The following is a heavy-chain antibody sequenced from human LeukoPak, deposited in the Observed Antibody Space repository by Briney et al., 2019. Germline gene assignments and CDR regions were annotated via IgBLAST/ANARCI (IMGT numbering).Heavy chain of an antibody. CDR1: GFTFSSYE. V-gene: IGHV3-48*03. Sequence: GGSLRLSCAASGFTFSSYEMNWVRQAPGKGLEWVSYISSSGSTIYYADSVKGRFTISRDNAKNSLYLQMNSLRAEDTAVYYCARGIITIFGVVHDPWYYMDVWGKGTTDTVSS. D-gene: IGHD3-3*01. J-gene: IGHJ6*03. CDR2: ISSSGSTI. CDR3: ARGIITIFGVVHDPWYYMDV.